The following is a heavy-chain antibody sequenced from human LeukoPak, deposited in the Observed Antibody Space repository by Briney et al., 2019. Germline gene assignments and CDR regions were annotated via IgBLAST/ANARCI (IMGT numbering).Heavy chain of an antibody. V-gene: IGHV1-46*01. CDR3: ARDPPAGTDNSNFDY. Sequence: ASVKVSCKASGYTFTGYYMHWVRQAPGQAPEWMGIINPSGGCTSYAQKYQGRDTMTRDTSTTTVYMELSSLRSEDTAVYYCARDPPAGTDNSNFDYWGQGTLVTVSS. CDR1: GYTFTGYY. J-gene: IGHJ4*02. D-gene: IGHD6-13*01. CDR2: INPSGGCT.